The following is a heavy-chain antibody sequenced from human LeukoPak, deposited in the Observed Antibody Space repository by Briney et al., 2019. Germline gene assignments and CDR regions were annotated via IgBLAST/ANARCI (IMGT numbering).Heavy chain of an antibody. J-gene: IGHJ4*02. Sequence: GESLKISCKGSGYSFTSYHIAWVRQMPGEGLEWMGIIYPGDSETTYSPSFQGQVTISADKSIDTAYLQWTSLNVSDTAIYYCAGHLYRGRGRSSSDYWGQGTLVTVSS. CDR3: AGHLYRGRGRSSSDY. CDR2: IYPGDSET. D-gene: IGHD6-6*01. V-gene: IGHV5-51*01. CDR1: GYSFTSYH.